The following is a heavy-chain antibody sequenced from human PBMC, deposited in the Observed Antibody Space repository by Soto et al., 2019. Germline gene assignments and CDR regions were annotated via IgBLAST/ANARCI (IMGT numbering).Heavy chain of an antibody. D-gene: IGHD3-16*01. J-gene: IGHJ4*01. V-gene: IGHV3-23*01. CDR3: ARVHLQQLEIMFDY. Sequence: RQPPCRWVECASTVSGSCISTFYPDSVKGRFIISRDNSKNTLYLQLNSLRAVDTAVYFCARVHLQQLEIMFDYLGQGTLVTVPS. CDR2: VSGSCIST.